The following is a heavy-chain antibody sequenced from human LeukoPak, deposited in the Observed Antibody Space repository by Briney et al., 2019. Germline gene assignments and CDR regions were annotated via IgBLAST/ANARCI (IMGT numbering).Heavy chain of an antibody. CDR2: ISSSSSYI. Sequence: GESLKISCAASGFTFSSYTMNWVRQAPGKGLEWVSSISSSSSYIYYADSVKGRFTISRDNAKNSLYLQMNSLRAEDTAVYYCARKSVNYGSGSYDAFDIWGQGTMVTVSS. CDR3: ARKSVNYGSGSYDAFDI. D-gene: IGHD3-10*01. V-gene: IGHV3-21*01. J-gene: IGHJ3*02. CDR1: GFTFSSYT.